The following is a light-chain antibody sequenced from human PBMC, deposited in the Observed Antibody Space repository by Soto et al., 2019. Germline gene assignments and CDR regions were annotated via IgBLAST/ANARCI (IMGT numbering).Light chain of an antibody. V-gene: IGKV2-30*01. CDR2: KVS. CDR3: MQGTHWPWT. CDR1: QSLVNSDGNTY. Sequence: DVVMTQPPLSLPVTLGQPAYISCRSSQSLVNSDGNTYLNWFHQRPGQSPRRLIYKVSKRDSGVPDRFSGSGSGTDFTLEISRVEAEDVGVYFCMQGTHWPWTFGQGTKVEMK. J-gene: IGKJ1*01.